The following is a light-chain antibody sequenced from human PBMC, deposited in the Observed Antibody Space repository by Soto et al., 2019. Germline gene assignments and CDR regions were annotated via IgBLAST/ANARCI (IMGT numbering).Light chain of an antibody. V-gene: IGKV3-11*01. CDR1: QSVSRS. CDR3: QQRSNWPLT. CDR2: DSS. Sequence: EIVLTQSPATLSLSPGERATLSCRASQSVSRSLAWYQQKPGQAPRLLIYDSSNKATGIPARFSGSGSATDFTLTISSLEPEDFAVYYCQQRSNWPLTFGPGTKVDIK. J-gene: IGKJ3*01.